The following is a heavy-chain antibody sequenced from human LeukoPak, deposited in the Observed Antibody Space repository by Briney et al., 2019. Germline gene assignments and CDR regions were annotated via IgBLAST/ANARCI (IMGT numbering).Heavy chain of an antibody. CDR2: ISGDGSNK. Sequence: GGSLRLSCAASGFTLSSYPMHGVRQAPGQGLEWVAAISGDGSNKYYADSVKGRFTISRDNSKNTLYLQMNSLRAEDTAVYYCARGRDTAQFIYFDYWGQGALVTVSS. CDR3: ARGRDTAQFIYFDY. CDR1: GFTLSSYP. V-gene: IGHV3-30-3*01. D-gene: IGHD5-18*01. J-gene: IGHJ4*02.